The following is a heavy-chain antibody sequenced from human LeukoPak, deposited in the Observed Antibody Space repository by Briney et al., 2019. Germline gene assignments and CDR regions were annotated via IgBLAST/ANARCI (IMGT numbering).Heavy chain of an antibody. V-gene: IGHV4-59*01. CDR3: AKEGAESFPDAFAI. CDR2: ISYSGST. CDR1: GGSISGY. D-gene: IGHD3-10*01. J-gene: IGHJ3*02. Sequence: PSETLSLTCTVSGGSISGYWSWLRQPPGKGLEWIGYISYSGSTKNNPSLKSRVTISVDTSKNQFSLKLTSVTAADTAVYYCAKEGAESFPDAFAIWGQGTMITVSS.